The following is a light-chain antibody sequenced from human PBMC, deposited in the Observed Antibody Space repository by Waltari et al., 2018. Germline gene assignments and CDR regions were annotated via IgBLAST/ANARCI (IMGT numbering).Light chain of an antibody. Sequence: EIVMTQSPATLSVSPGERATLSCRASQSVRSNLAWYQQKPGQAPRLLIHGASSRATGFPARFSGSGSGTEFTLTISSLQSEDFAVYYCLQYNNWPQTFGQGTKVEIK. CDR1: QSVRSN. J-gene: IGKJ1*01. V-gene: IGKV3-15*01. CDR2: GAS. CDR3: LQYNNWPQT.